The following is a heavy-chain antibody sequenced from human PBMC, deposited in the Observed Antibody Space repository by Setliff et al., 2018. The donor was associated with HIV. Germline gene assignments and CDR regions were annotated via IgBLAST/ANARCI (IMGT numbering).Heavy chain of an antibody. D-gene: IGHD1-26*01. V-gene: IGHV3-23*01. CDR3: VRDPIEGSPDYFDY. J-gene: IGHJ4*02. CDR2: ILSTGERT. Sequence: PGGSLRLSCAASGFNFNTYSMSWVRQAPGEGLEWVSAILSTGERTFYADSVKGRFTISRDNSRNTLFLQMNNLRPEDTATYYCVRDPIEGSPDYFDYWGQGALGTVSS. CDR1: GFNFNTYS.